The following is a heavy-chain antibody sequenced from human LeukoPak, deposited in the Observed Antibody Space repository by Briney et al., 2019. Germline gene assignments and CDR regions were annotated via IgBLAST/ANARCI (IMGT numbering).Heavy chain of an antibody. CDR2: INHSGST. CDR1: GGSFSGYY. D-gene: IGHD4-11*01. Sequence: PSETLSLTCAVYGGSFSGYYWSWIRQPPGKGLEWIGEINHSGSTNYNPSLKSRVTISVDTSKNQFSLKLSSVTAADTAVYYCAIARRWRMTTVTHVAFDIWGRGTMVTVSS. CDR3: AIARRWRMTTVTHVAFDI. V-gene: IGHV4-34*01. J-gene: IGHJ3*02.